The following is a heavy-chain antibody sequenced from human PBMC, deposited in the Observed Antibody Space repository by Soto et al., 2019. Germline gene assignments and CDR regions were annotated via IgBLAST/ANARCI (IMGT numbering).Heavy chain of an antibody. CDR3: AHRPRGFTYFFDY. Sequence: QITLNESGPTLVKPTQTLTLTCTFSGFSLSTRGVGVGWIRQPPGEALEWLALLYWDDDDSYSPSLMSRLTITKDASKNQVYLTMTNMDPMDTATYYCAHRPRGFTYFFDYWGQGTLVTVSS. J-gene: IGHJ4*02. D-gene: IGHD2-15*01. V-gene: IGHV2-5*02. CDR1: GFSLSTRGVG. CDR2: LYWDDDD.